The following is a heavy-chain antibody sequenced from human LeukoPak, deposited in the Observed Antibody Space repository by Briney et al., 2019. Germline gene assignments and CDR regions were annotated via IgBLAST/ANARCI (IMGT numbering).Heavy chain of an antibody. J-gene: IGHJ5*02. CDR3: ARDRWFDP. Sequence: SETLSPTCTVSGYSISSGYYWGWIRQPPGKGLEWIGSIYHSGSTYYNPSLKSRVTISVDTSKNQFSLKLSSVTAADTAVYYCARDRWFDPWGQGTLVTVSS. CDR2: IYHSGST. V-gene: IGHV4-38-2*02. CDR1: GYSISSGYY.